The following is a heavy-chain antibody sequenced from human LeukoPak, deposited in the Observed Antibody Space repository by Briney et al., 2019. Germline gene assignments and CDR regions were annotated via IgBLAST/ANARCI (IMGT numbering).Heavy chain of an antibody. J-gene: IGHJ5*02. CDR1: GFTFDDFA. V-gene: IGHV3-9*01. CDR3: AKDLDVDTAMVTGFGS. CDR2: ISWNSGSI. D-gene: IGHD5-18*01. Sequence: GGSLRLSCAASGFTFDDFAMHWVRQAPGKGLEGVSGISWNSGSIGYEDSVKGRFTISRDNAKNSLYLQMNSLRAEDTALYYCAKDLDVDTAMVTGFGSWGQGTLVTVSS.